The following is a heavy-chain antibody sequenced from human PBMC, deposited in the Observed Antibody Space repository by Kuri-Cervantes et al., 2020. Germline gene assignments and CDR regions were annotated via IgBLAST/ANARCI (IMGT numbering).Heavy chain of an antibody. V-gene: IGHV3-53*01. CDR2: IYSGGST. J-gene: IGHJ4*02. CDR3: ARDLGQLWVS. Sequence: GGSLRLSCAAPGFTFSSYAMSWVRQAPEKGLEWVSVIYSGGSTYYADSVKGRFTMSRDNSKNTVYLQMNSLRAEDTAVYYCARDLGQLWVSWGQGTLVTVSS. CDR1: GFTFSSYA. D-gene: IGHD5-18*01.